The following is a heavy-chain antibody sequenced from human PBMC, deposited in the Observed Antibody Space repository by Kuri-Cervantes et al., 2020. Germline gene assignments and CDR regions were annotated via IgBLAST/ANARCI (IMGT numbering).Heavy chain of an antibody. CDR1: GFSFSTHG. V-gene: IGHV3-7*01. CDR3: ARGHYGLDI. CDR2: INQDGSDK. Sequence: GGSLRLSCAASGFSFSTHGMHWARQAPGKGLEWVAHINQDGSDKSYVDAVKGRFTISRDNAKSSSYLQMNNLRAEDTAVYFCARGHYGLDIWGQGTTVTVSS. J-gene: IGHJ6*02.